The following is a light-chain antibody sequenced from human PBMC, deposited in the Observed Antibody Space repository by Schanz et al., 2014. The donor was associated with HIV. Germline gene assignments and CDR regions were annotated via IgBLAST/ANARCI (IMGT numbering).Light chain of an antibody. CDR2: DVN. CDR1: SSDVGGYNY. CDR3: SSYAYSNIP. V-gene: IGLV2-14*03. J-gene: IGLJ1*01. Sequence: QSALTQPASVSGSPGQSIAISCTGTSSDVGGYNYVSWYQQHPNKAPKLIIYDVNNRPSGVSNRFSGSKSGNTASLTISGLQAEDEADYYCSSYAYSNIPFGTGTKLTVL.